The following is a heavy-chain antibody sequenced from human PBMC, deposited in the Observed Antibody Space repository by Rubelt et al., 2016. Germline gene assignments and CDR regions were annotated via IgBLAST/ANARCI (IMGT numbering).Heavy chain of an antibody. V-gene: IGHV1-18*01. Sequence: QVQLVQSGAEVKKPGASVKVSCKASGYTFTTYGINWVRQAPGQGLEWMGWLSAYNGNTNHAQKLQGRVTMTPDISTSTAYMGLRSLRSDDTAVYYCAREAYSGRYPLIDYWGQGTLVTVSS. D-gene: IGHD1-26*01. CDR2: LSAYNGNT. J-gene: IGHJ4*02. CDR3: AREAYSGRYPLIDY. CDR1: GYTFTTYG.